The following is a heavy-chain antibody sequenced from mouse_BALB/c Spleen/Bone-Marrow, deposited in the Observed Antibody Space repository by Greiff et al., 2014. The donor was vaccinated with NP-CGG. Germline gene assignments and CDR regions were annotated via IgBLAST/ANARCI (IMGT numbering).Heavy chain of an antibody. Sequence: DVQLVESGGGLVKPGGSLKLSCAASGFTFSDYYMYWVRQTPEKRLEWVATISDGGSYTYYPDSVKGLFTISRDNAKNNLYLQMSSLKSEDTAMYYCARDLITTATSFAYWGQGTLVTVSA. CDR3: ARDLITTATSFAY. J-gene: IGHJ3*01. CDR2: ISDGGSYT. CDR1: GFTFSDYY. V-gene: IGHV5-4*02. D-gene: IGHD1-2*01.